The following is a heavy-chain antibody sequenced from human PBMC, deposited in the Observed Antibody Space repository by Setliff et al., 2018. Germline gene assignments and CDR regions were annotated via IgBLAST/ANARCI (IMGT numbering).Heavy chain of an antibody. D-gene: IGHD6-13*01. V-gene: IGHV1-3*01. CDR1: GYTFNSYA. J-gene: IGHJ3*02. Sequence: EASVKVSCKASGYTFNSYAMHWVRQAPGQGLEWMGWINAGNGNTKYSQKFQDRVTITRDTSATTAYMELSSLRSEDTAVYFCASAAAADAFGIWGLGTLVTVSS. CDR3: ASAAAADAFGI. CDR2: INAGNGNT.